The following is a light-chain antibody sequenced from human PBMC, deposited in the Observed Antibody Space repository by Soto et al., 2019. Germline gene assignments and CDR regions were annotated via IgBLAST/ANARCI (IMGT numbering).Light chain of an antibody. Sequence: QSVLSQPASMSGSPGQSVTISCTGTSSDVGVYNYVSWYQQYPGKAPKIMIYDVSKRPSGVPDRFSGSKSDNTASLTISGLQAEDEADYYCCSYAGSYTFVFGIGTKVTVL. V-gene: IGLV2-11*01. CDR2: DVS. CDR1: SSDVGVYNY. J-gene: IGLJ1*01. CDR3: CSYAGSYTFV.